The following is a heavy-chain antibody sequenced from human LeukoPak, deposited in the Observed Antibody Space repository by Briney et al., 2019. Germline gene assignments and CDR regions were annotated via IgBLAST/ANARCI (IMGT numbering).Heavy chain of an antibody. CDR1: GFTFSSYE. J-gene: IGHJ1*01. CDR3: ARDTYYYDSSGCYGRRGEYFQH. D-gene: IGHD3-22*01. Sequence: GGSLRLSCAASGFTFSSYEMNWVRQAPGKGLEWVSYISSSGSTIYYADSVKGRFTISRDNAKNSLYLQMNSLRAEDTAVYYCARDTYYYDSSGCYGRRGEYFQHWGQGTLVTVSS. CDR2: ISSSGSTI. V-gene: IGHV3-48*03.